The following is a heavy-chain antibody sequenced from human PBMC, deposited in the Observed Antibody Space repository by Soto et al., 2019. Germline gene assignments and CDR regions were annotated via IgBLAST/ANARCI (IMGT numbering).Heavy chain of an antibody. CDR1: GGSFSGYY. CDR2: INHSGST. Sequence: SETLSLTCAVYGGSFSGYYWSWIRQPPGKGLEWIGEINHSGSTNYNPSLKSRVTISVDTSKNQFSLKLSYVAAADTAVYYCARSGTPAFAAVSFDYWGQGTLVTVSS. D-gene: IGHD1-1*01. CDR3: ARSGTPAFAAVSFDY. V-gene: IGHV4-34*01. J-gene: IGHJ4*02.